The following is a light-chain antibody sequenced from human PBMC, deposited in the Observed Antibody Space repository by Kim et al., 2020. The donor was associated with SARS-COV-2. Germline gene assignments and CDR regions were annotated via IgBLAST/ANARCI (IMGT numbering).Light chain of an antibody. CDR3: QQYYYVLS. CDR2: EGS. V-gene: IGKV1-33*01. CDR1: QDIRNH. Sequence: SASVGDRVTITCQASQDIRNHLSWYQQKPGKAPKVLIYEGSTLETGVPSRFSGSGSGTDFTFTISSLQPKDFATYYCQQYYYVLSFGGGTKVELK. J-gene: IGKJ4*01.